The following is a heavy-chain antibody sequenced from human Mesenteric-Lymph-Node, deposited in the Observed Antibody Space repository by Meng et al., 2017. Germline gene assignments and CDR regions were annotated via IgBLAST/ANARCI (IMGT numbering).Heavy chain of an antibody. CDR2: INPNSGGT. CDR1: GYTFTGYY. D-gene: IGHD4-11*01. Sequence: ASVKVSCKASGYTFTGYYMHWVRQPPGQGLEWMGRINPNSGGTNYAQKFQGRVTMTRDTSISTAYMELSRLRSDDTAVYYCAGIPVTTGIDYYYGMDVWGQGTTVTVSS. V-gene: IGHV1-2*06. CDR3: AGIPVTTGIDYYYGMDV. J-gene: IGHJ6*02.